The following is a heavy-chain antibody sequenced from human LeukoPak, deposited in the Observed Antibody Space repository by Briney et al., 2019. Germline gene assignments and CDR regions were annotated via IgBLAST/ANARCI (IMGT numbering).Heavy chain of an antibody. D-gene: IGHD2-2*01. J-gene: IGHJ4*02. Sequence: ASVKVSCKASGYTFTSYDINWVRQATGQGLEWMGWMNPNSGNTGYAQKFQGRVTMTRNTSISTAYMELSSLRSEDTAVYYCTRGRPVSSSGSLEGHWGQGTLVTVSS. CDR2: MNPNSGNT. V-gene: IGHV1-8*01. CDR3: TRGRPVSSSGSLEGH. CDR1: GYTFTSYD.